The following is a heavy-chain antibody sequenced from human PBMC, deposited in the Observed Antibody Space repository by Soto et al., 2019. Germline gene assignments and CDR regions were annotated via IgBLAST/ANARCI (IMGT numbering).Heavy chain of an antibody. Sequence: ASVKVSCKASGYTFTSYGISWVRQAPGQGLEWMGWISAYNGNTNYAQRLQGRVTKTTDTSTSTSYRELRSLRSDDTAVYYCARDSFAMVRGVIKGPFDYRGQLTLVTVSS. D-gene: IGHD3-10*01. CDR1: GYTFTSYG. V-gene: IGHV1-18*01. CDR2: ISAYNGNT. J-gene: IGHJ4*02. CDR3: ARDSFAMVRGVIKGPFDY.